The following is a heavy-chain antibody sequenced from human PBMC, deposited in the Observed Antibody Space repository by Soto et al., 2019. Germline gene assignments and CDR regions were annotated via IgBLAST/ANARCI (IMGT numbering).Heavy chain of an antibody. D-gene: IGHD2-2*01. CDR2: VKSKTDGGTT. CDR1: GFTFTKAW. Sequence: EVQLMESGGGLVKPGGSLRLSCAASGFTFTKAWMSWVRQAPGQGLEWVGRVKSKTDGGTTDYAAPVKGRFTISRDDSTNTMYLQMNSLKTEDAAVYYCITAEVPASWRYMDVWGRGTTVTVSS. J-gene: IGHJ6*03. V-gene: IGHV3-15*01. CDR3: ITAEVPASWRYMDV.